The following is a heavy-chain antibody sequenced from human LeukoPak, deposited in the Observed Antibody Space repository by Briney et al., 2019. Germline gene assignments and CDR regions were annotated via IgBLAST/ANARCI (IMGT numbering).Heavy chain of an antibody. Sequence: ASVKVSCKASGGTFSSYAMSWVRQAPGKGLEWVSAISGSGGSTYYADSVKGRFTISRDNSKNTLYLQMNSLRAEDTAVYYCAKQDYGSGVDYWGQGTLVTVSS. V-gene: IGHV3-23*01. CDR2: ISGSGGST. D-gene: IGHD3-10*01. J-gene: IGHJ4*02. CDR3: AKQDYGSGVDY. CDR1: GGTFSSYA.